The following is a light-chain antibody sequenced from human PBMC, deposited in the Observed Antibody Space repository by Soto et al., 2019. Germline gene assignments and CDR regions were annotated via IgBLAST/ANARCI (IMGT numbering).Light chain of an antibody. CDR2: DVT. CDR1: SSDIGGYNY. Sequence: QSALTQPPSASGSPGQSVAISCTGTSSDIGGYNYVSWYQQHPGKAPKLMIYDVTKRPSGVADRFSGSNSGNTATLIVSGRQDEDDAAYYCCSSYGSNRPYVFGPGTKLTVL. J-gene: IGLJ1*01. CDR3: CSSYGSNRPYV. V-gene: IGLV2-8*01.